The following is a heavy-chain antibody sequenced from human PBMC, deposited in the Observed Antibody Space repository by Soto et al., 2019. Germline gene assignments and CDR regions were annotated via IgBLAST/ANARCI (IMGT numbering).Heavy chain of an antibody. J-gene: IGHJ6*02. CDR2: IYYSGRT. CDR1: GVSISTSSYY. Sequence: PSETLSLTCTASGVSISTSSYYWGRIRQPPGQGLEWIGSIYYSGRTYYNPSHKSRVTITVDTSKSQFSLRLTSVTAADTAGYYCAIRYGTCMEGWGQGTKLTVAS. CDR3: AIRYGTCMEG. D-gene: IGHD1-20*01. V-gene: IGHV4-39*01.